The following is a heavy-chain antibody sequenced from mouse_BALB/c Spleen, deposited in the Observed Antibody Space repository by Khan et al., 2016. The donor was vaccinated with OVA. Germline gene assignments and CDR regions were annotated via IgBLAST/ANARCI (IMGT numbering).Heavy chain of an antibody. CDR2: IDPENGNS. D-gene: IGHD2-1*01. Sequence: IQLVQSGAELVRPGALVKLSCKASGFTIKDYYMHWVNQRPEQGLEWIGWIDPENGNSMYDPKFQGKASITADTSSNTAYLQLSSLTSEDTAVYYCARRCYGNYWFAYWGQGTLVTVSA. V-gene: IGHV14-1*02. J-gene: IGHJ3*01. CDR3: ARRCYGNYWFAY. CDR1: GFTIKDYY.